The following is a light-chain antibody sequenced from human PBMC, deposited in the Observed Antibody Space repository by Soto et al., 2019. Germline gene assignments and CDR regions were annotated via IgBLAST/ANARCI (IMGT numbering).Light chain of an antibody. CDR2: GAS. CDR3: QQYNNWPGT. CDR1: QSVSSK. Sequence: EILLTQSPGTLSVSPGERATLSCRASQSVSSKLAWYQQKPGQAPRRLFYGASTRATGLPARFRGIGSETEFTLSISSLQSEDFAVYYCQQYNNWPGTFGQGTKVEIK. J-gene: IGKJ1*01. V-gene: IGKV3-15*01.